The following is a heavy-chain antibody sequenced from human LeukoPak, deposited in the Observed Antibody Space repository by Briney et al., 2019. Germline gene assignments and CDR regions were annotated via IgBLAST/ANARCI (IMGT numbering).Heavy chain of an antibody. CDR2: ISGYNGNT. Sequence: ASVKVSCKASGYTFTTYGISWVRQAPGQGLERMGWISGYNGNTNYAHKLQGRVTMTTDTSTSKAYMELRSLRSDDTAVYYCARDSGDYSKEYDGFDTWGQGTMVTVSS. J-gene: IGHJ3*02. CDR3: ARDSGDYSKEYDGFDT. CDR1: GYTFTTYG. D-gene: IGHD4-11*01. V-gene: IGHV1-18*01.